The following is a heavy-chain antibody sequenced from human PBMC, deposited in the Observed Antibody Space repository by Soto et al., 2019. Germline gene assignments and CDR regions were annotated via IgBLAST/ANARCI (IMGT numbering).Heavy chain of an antibody. CDR2: IYSSGTT. CDR1: GDFISSGGYY. D-gene: IGHD3-22*01. J-gene: IGHJ4*02. Sequence: QVQLQESGPGLVKPSQTLSLTCTVSGDFISSGGYYWSWIRQLPGKGLEWIGYIYSSGTTYYNPSLKSRITISVDTSTNQFSLNLSSVTAADTAVYYCARTDSSGYYFVYWGQGTLVTVFS. CDR3: ARTDSSGYYFVY. V-gene: IGHV4-31*03.